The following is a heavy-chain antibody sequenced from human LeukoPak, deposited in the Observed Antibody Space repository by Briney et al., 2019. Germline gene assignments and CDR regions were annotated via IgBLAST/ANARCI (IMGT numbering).Heavy chain of an antibody. V-gene: IGHV4-31*11. CDR2: IYYSGST. J-gene: IGHJ4*02. D-gene: IGHD3-22*01. Sequence: PSETLSLTCAVYGGSFSGYYWSWIRQHPGKGLEWIGYIYYSGSTYYNPSLKSRVTISVDTSKNQFSLKLSSVTAADTAVYYCVTSSGYSGIYFDYWGQGTLVTVSS. CDR3: VTSSGYSGIYFDY. CDR1: GGSFSGYY.